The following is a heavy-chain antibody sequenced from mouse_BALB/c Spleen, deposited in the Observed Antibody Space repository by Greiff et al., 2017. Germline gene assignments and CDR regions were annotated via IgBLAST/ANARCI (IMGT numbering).Heavy chain of an antibody. CDR1: GYTFSSYW. D-gene: IGHD1-1*01. CDR2: ILPGSGST. CDR3: ARGGYYGRRPYYFDY. V-gene: IGHV1-9*01. Sequence: VKLQESGAELMKPGASVKISCKATGYTFSSYWIEWVKQRPGHGLEWIGEILPGSGSTNYNEKFKGKATFTADTSSNTAYMQLSSLTSEDSAVYYCARGGYYGRRPYYFDYWGQGTTLTVSS. J-gene: IGHJ2*01.